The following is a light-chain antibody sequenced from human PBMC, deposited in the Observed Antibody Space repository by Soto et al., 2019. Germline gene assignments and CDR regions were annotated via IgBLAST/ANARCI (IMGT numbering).Light chain of an antibody. Sequence: DIQMTQSPTTLSASVGDRVTITCRASHSLIKWLAWYQQKPGKAPKLLIYEASTLQSGVPSRFSGSGFGTEFTLTISSLQPDDLGTYYCQQYSSYSAWTFGEGTKVDIK. CDR2: EAS. V-gene: IGKV1-5*03. CDR1: HSLIKW. CDR3: QQYSSYSAWT. J-gene: IGKJ1*01.